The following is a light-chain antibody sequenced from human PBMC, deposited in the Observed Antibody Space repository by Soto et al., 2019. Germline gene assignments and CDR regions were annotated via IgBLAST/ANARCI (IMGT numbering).Light chain of an antibody. CDR3: CSYAGTATV. J-gene: IGLJ1*01. CDR1: NSDVESYNL. V-gene: IGLV2-23*03. Sequence: QSALTQPASVSGSPGQSITISCTGTNSDVESYNLVSWFRQHPGEAPKLIVYEGTKRPSGVSNRFSGSKSGNPASLTISGLQAEDEANYYCCSYAGTATVFGTGTKVT. CDR2: EGT.